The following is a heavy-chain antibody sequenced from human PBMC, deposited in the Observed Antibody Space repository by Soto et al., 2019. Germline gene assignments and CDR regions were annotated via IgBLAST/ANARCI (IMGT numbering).Heavy chain of an antibody. J-gene: IGHJ2*01. Sequence: QVQLVQSGAEVKKPGSSVTVSCKASGGTFSSYTISWVRQAPGQGLEWMGGIIPIFGTANYAQKFQGRVTITADESTSTAYMELSSLRSEDTAVYSCASGNHRGLQLWYFDLWGRGTLVTVSS. CDR3: ASGNHRGLQLWYFDL. CDR1: GGTFSSYT. D-gene: IGHD5-12*01. CDR2: IIPIFGTA. V-gene: IGHV1-69*12.